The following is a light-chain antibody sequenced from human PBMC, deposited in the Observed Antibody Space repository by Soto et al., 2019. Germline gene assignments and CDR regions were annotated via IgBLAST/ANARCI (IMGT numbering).Light chain of an antibody. CDR2: KAS. Sequence: DIKMTQSPSTLSESVGDRVTITCRASQSISSWLAWYQQKPGKAPKLLIYKASSLESGVPSRFSGSGSGTEFTLTISSLQPDDFATYYCQQYKSYPYTFGQGTKLEIK. V-gene: IGKV1-5*03. J-gene: IGKJ2*01. CDR1: QSISSW. CDR3: QQYKSYPYT.